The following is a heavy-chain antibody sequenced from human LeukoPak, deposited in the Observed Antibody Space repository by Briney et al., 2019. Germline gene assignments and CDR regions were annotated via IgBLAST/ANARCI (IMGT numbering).Heavy chain of an antibody. CDR1: GGSFSGYY. D-gene: IGHD2-8*02. CDR3: ATASGSWSDV. Sequence: SETLSLTCAVYGGSFSGYYWSWIRQPPGKGLEWIGEINHSGSTNYNSSLKSRVTISVDTSKNQFSLKLSSVTAADTAVYYCATASGSWSDVWGKGTTVTVSS. V-gene: IGHV4-34*01. J-gene: IGHJ6*04. CDR2: INHSGST.